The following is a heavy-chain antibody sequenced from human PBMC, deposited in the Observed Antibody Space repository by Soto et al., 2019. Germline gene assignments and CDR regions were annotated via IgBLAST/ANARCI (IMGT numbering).Heavy chain of an antibody. CDR2: IYYSGST. V-gene: IGHV4-30-4*01. J-gene: IGHJ5*02. D-gene: IGHD5-18*01. CDR3: ARVTDGRGSYGYRAHWFDP. Sequence: NPSETLSLTCTVSGGSISSGDYYWSWIRQPPGKGLEWIGYIYYSGSTYYNPSLKSRVTISVDTSKNQFSLKLSSVTAADTAVYYCARVTDGRGSYGYRAHWFDPWGQGTLVTV. CDR1: GGSISSGDYY.